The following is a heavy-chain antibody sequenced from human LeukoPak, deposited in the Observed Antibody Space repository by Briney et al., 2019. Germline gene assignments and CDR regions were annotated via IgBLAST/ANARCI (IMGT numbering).Heavy chain of an antibody. V-gene: IGHV4-34*01. J-gene: IGHJ5*02. CDR1: GGSFSGYY. CDR2: INHSGST. CDR3: AKGLGLSRGYNWFDP. Sequence: PSETLSLTCAVYGGSFSGYYWSWIRQPPGKGLEWIGEINHSGSTNYNPSLKSRVTISVDTSKNQFSLKLSSVTAADTAVYYCAKGLGLSRGYNWFDPWGQGTLVTVSS. D-gene: IGHD3-16*02.